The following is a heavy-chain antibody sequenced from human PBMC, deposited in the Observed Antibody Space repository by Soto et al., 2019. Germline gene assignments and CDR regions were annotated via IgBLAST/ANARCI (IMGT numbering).Heavy chain of an antibody. J-gene: IGHJ5*02. Sequence: SETLSLTCTVSGVSISSSHYFWGWIRQPPGKGLEWIGYIYYSGTTYYNPSLKSRVTMSVDTSKNQFSLKLTSVTAADTAVYYCASEYSSSSWFDPWGQGALVTVSS. CDR1: GVSISSSHYF. CDR2: IYYSGTT. D-gene: IGHD6-6*01. V-gene: IGHV4-39*01. CDR3: ASEYSSSSWFDP.